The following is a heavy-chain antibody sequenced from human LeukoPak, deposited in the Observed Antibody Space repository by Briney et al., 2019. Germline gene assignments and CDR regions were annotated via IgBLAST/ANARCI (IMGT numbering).Heavy chain of an antibody. CDR3: ARITYYDFWSGYYRYYYYMDV. D-gene: IGHD3-3*01. V-gene: IGHV4-34*01. CDR2: INHSGST. CDR1: GGSFSGYY. Sequence: SETLSLTCAVYGGSFSGYYWSWIRQPPGKGLEWIGEINHSGSTNYNPSLKSRATISVDTSKNQFSLKLSSVTAADTAVYYCARITYYDFWSGYYRYYYYMDVWGKGTTVTVSS. J-gene: IGHJ6*03.